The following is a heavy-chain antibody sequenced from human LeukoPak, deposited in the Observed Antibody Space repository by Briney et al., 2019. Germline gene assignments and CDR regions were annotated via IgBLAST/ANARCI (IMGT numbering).Heavy chain of an antibody. Sequence: PGGSLRLSCAASEFTFTTYGMHWARQAPGKGLEWVAFIYYDGSNIYYADYVKGRFTISRDMSKNTLYLQMDSLRAEDTAIYYCARDWKTNSFDDWGQGTLVTVSS. CDR1: EFTFTTYG. J-gene: IGHJ4*02. V-gene: IGHV3-30*02. D-gene: IGHD1-1*01. CDR2: IYYDGSNI. CDR3: ARDWKTNSFDD.